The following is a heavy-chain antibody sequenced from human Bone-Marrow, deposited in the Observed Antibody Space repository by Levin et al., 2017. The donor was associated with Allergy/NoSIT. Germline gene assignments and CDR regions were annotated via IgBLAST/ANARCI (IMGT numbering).Heavy chain of an antibody. Sequence: SQTLSLTCTVSCGSISLWCWSWIRQPAGKGLEWIGRFCSSANTDYNPSLKSRITMSVDTSRNHFSLSLTSVTAADTAVYHCATGAGASFDNWGQGTLVTVSS. D-gene: IGHD3-10*01. CDR3: ATGAGASFDN. J-gene: IGHJ4*02. CDR1: CGSISLWC. CDR2: FCSSANT. V-gene: IGHV4-4*07.